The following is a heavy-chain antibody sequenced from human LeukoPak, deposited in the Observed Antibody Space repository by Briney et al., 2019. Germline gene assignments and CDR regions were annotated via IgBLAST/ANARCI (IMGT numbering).Heavy chain of an antibody. CDR3: ARGSRIAAAGRFDP. Sequence: SETLSLTCAVYGGSFSGYYWSWIRQPPGKGLEWIGEINHSGSTNYNPSLKSRVTISVDTSKNQFSLKLSSVTAADTAVYYCARGSRIAAAGRFDPWGQGTLVTVSS. D-gene: IGHD6-13*01. J-gene: IGHJ5*02. V-gene: IGHV4-34*01. CDR2: INHSGST. CDR1: GGSFSGYY.